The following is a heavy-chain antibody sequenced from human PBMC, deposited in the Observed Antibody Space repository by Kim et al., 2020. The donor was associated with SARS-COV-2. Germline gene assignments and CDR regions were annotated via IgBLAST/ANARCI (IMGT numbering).Heavy chain of an antibody. J-gene: IGHJ6*02. D-gene: IGHD3-3*01. CDR1: GFTFRSYG. CDR3: AKDQKYYDFWSGYFSGLDDAGNCYYYGMDV. CDR2: ISYDGSNK. Sequence: GGSLRLSCTASGFTFRSYGMHWVRQAPGKGLEWVAVISYDGSNKYYADSVKGRFTISRDNSKNTPYLQMNSLRAEDTAVYYCAKDQKYYDFWSGYFSGLDDAGNCYYYGMDVWGQGTTVTVSS. V-gene: IGHV3-30*18.